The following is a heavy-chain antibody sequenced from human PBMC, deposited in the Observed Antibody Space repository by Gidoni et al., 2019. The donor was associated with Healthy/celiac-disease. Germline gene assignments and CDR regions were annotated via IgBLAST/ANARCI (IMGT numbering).Heavy chain of an antibody. J-gene: IGHJ4*02. CDR3: AKSGDG. CDR2: ISCSGGST. CDR1: GCTFSSYA. D-gene: IGHD3-10*01. Sequence: EVQLLEAGGDLVPPGGSLSISCAASGCTFSSYAMSWVRQAPGKGLEWVSAISCSGGSTYYADAVKGRFTISRDNSKNTLYPQMNSLRAEDTAVYYCAKSGDGWGQGTLVTVSS. V-gene: IGHV3-23*01.